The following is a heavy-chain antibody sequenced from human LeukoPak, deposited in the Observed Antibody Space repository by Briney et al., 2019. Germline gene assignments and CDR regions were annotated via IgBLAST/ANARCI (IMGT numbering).Heavy chain of an antibody. J-gene: IGHJ4*02. D-gene: IGHD3-10*01. CDR1: GGSISSYY. V-gene: IGHV4-4*09. CDR2: IYTSGST. CDR3: ARQGDYYGSGDHFDY. Sequence: SETLSLTCTVSGGSISSYYWSWIRQPPGKGLEWIGYIYTSGSTNYNPSLKSRVTISVDTSKNQFSLKLSSVTAADTAVYYCARQGDYYGSGDHFDYWGQGTLVSVSS.